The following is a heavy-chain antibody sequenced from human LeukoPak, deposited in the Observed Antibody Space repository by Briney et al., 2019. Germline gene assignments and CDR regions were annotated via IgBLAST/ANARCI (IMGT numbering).Heavy chain of an antibody. V-gene: IGHV3-23*01. CDR3: AKGVSWGAYEN. D-gene: IGHD3-16*01. J-gene: IGHJ4*02. CDR2: IIGSGATT. Sequence: PGGTLRLSCAASGFTFSTYGMNWVRQAPGKGLEWVSGIIGSGATTYYVDSVKGRFTISRDNSRNTLYLQMNSLRAEDTAVYYCAKGVSWGAYENWGQGTLVTVSS. CDR1: GFTFSTYG.